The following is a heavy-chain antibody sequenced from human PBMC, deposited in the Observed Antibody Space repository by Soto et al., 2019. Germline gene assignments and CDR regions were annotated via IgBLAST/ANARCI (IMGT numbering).Heavy chain of an antibody. CDR1: ADSISSYY. V-gene: IGHV4-59*01. CDR3: ARDGSGNLYLNWFDP. D-gene: IGHD6-19*01. J-gene: IGHJ5*02. CDR2: MYYSGST. Sequence: PSETLSLTCTVSADSISSYYWSWIRQPPGKGLEWIGYMYYSGSTNYNPSLKSRVTISVDTSKNQFSLKLRSVTAADTAVYYCARDGSGNLYLNWFDPWGQGTLVTVSS.